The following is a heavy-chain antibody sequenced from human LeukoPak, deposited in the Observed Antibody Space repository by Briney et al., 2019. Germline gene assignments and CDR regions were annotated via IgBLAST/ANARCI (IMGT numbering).Heavy chain of an antibody. CDR1: GYTFTGYY. Sequence: GASVKVSFKASGYTFTGYYMHWVRQAPGQGLEWMEWINPNSGGTNYAQKFQGRVDMTRDTSISTAYMELSRLRSDDTAVYYCARLVGWFWSGITPAGYYFDYWGQGTLVTVSS. D-gene: IGHD3-3*01. V-gene: IGHV1-2*02. CDR3: ARLVGWFWSGITPAGYYFDY. J-gene: IGHJ4*02. CDR2: INPNSGGT.